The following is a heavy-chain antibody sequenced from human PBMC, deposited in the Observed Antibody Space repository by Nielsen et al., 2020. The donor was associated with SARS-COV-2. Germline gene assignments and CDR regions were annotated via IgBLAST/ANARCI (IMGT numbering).Heavy chain of an antibody. V-gene: IGHV1-18*01. D-gene: IGHD3-3*01. CDR3: ARDWSIFVDYYGMDV. Sequence: ASVKVSCKASGYTFTSYGISWVRQAPGQGLEWMGWISAYNGNTNYAQKLQGRVTMTTDTSTSTAYMELRSLRSVDTAVYYCARDWSIFVDYYGMDVWGQGTTVTVSS. CDR1: GYTFTSYG. CDR2: ISAYNGNT. J-gene: IGHJ6*02.